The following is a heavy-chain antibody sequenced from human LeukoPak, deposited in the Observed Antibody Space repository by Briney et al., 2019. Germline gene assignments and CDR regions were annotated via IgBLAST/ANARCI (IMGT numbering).Heavy chain of an antibody. J-gene: IGHJ3*02. CDR3: AREYYYDSSGYYPPHAFDI. CDR1: GGSISSYY. CDR2: IYTSGST. V-gene: IGHV4-4*07. D-gene: IGHD3-22*01. Sequence: SETLSLTCTVSGGSISSYYWSWLRQPAGEGLEWIGRIYTSGSTNYNPSLKSRVTISVDTSKKQFSLKLSSVTAADTAVYYCAREYYYDSSGYYPPHAFDIWGQGTMVTVSS.